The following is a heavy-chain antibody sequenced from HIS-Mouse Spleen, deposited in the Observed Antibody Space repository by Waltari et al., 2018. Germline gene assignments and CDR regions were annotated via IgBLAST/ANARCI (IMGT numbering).Heavy chain of an antibody. V-gene: IGHV2-70*15. Sequence: QVTLRESGPALVKPTQTLPLTFTFSGFSLSTSRMFGSWIRQPPGKALEWLARIDLDDDKYYSTTLKTRLTISRDTSKNQVVLTMTNMDPLDTATYYCARIAEGYTSGWYAFDYWGQGTLVTVSS. CDR3: ARIAEGYTSGWYAFDY. J-gene: IGHJ4*02. CDR1: GFSLSTSRMF. D-gene: IGHD6-19*01. CDR2: IDLDDDK.